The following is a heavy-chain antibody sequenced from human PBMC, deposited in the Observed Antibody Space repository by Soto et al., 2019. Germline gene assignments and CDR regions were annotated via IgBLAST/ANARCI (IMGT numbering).Heavy chain of an antibody. J-gene: IGHJ4*02. Sequence: PSETLSLTCAVSGGSITSNGYYWAWIRKPPGKGLEWIGSIYYSGRTYYNPSLKSRVTISADTSKNQFSMRLSSVTAADTAVYYFARRENDYYIAIDFWGQGTPVTGSS. D-gene: IGHD3-16*01. V-gene: IGHV4-39*01. CDR3: ARRENDYYIAIDF. CDR2: IYYSGRT. CDR1: GGSITSNGYY.